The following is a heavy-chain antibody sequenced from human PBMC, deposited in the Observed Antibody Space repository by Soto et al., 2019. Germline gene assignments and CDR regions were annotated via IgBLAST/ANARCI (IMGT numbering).Heavy chain of an antibody. Sequence: GGSLRLSCAASRFTFSSYWMSWVRQAPGKGLEWVANMKPDGSEKYFVDSVKGRFTISRDNAKNSLFLQMNSLRAEDTAVYYCAKDLQFSGWLSAQTFDYWGQGTQVTVSS. CDR1: RFTFSSYW. V-gene: IGHV3-7*05. D-gene: IGHD6-19*01. J-gene: IGHJ4*02. CDR3: AKDLQFSGWLSAQTFDY. CDR2: MKPDGSEK.